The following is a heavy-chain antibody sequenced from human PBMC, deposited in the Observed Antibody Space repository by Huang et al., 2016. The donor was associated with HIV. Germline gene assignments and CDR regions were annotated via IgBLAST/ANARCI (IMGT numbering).Heavy chain of an antibody. Sequence: EVQLVESGGGLVKPGGSLRLSCAASGFTFSNAWVSWVRQAPGKGVEWVGRIKSKTDGGTTDYAAPVKGRFTISRDDSKNTLYLQMNTLKTEDTAVYYCTTDRDYGDYVADAFDIWGQGTMVTVSS. CDR2: IKSKTDGGTT. CDR1: GFTFSNAW. CDR3: TTDRDYGDYVADAFDI. V-gene: IGHV3-15*01. D-gene: IGHD4-17*01. J-gene: IGHJ3*02.